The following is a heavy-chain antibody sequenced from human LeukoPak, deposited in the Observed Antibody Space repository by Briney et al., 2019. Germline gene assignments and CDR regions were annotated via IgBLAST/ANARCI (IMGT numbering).Heavy chain of an antibody. J-gene: IGHJ4*02. CDR3: ARDGGGGLSYSDRGVYY. CDR2: LNAGNGNT. D-gene: IGHD3-10*01. CDR1: GYPFTSYD. V-gene: IGHV1-3*01. Sequence: ASVKVFCKASGYPFTSYDVHWVRQASGKRREWMSCLNAGNGNTKYSEKLQGRVTITRDPSASTRHRELSSRRSEDTAVYYCARDGGGGLSYSDRGVYYCGQGTLVTVSS.